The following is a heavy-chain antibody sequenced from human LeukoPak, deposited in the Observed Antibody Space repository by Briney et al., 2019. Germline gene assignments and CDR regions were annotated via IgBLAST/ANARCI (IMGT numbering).Heavy chain of an antibody. J-gene: IGHJ5*02. D-gene: IGHD3-3*01. V-gene: IGHV4-39*01. CDR2: IYYSGST. CDR1: GGSISSSSYY. CDR3: ARPHDDFWSGHHNWYDP. Sequence: SETLSLTCTVSGGSISSSSYYWGWIRQPPGKGLEWIGSIYYSGSTYYNPSLKSRVTISVDTSKNQFSLKLSSVTAADTAVYYCARPHDDFWSGHHNWYDPWGQGTLVTVSS.